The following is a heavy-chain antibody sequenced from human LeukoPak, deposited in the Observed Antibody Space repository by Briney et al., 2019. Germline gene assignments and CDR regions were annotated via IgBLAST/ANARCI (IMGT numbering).Heavy chain of an antibody. J-gene: IGHJ4*02. D-gene: IGHD4-17*01. CDR1: GGSFGGYY. CDR2: INHSGST. Sequence: SETLSLTCAVYGGSFGGYYWSWIRQPPGKGLEWIGEINHSGSTNYNPSLKSRVTISVDTSKNQFSLKLSSVTAADTAVYYCARGLFYGDYYFDYWGQGTLVTVSS. CDR3: ARGLFYGDYYFDY. V-gene: IGHV4-34*01.